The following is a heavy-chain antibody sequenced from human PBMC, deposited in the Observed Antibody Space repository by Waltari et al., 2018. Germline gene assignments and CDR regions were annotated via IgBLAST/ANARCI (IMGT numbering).Heavy chain of an antibody. D-gene: IGHD6-19*01. Sequence: VQLVESGGVVVQPGGSLRLSCAASGFTFDDYAMPCVRQAPGKGLEWVAVISYDGSNKYYADSVKGRFTISRDNSKNTLYLQMNSLRAEDTAEYYCAKVPGSSGWSGFDYWGQGTLVTVSS. V-gene: IGHV3-30*18. J-gene: IGHJ4*02. CDR1: GFTFDDYA. CDR3: AKVPGSSGWSGFDY. CDR2: ISYDGSNK.